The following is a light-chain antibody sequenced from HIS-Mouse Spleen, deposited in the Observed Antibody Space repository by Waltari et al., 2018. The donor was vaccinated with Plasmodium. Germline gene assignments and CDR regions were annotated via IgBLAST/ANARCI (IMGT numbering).Light chain of an antibody. CDR3: QAWDSSTVV. J-gene: IGLJ2*01. V-gene: IGLV3-1*01. CDR1: KLGDKY. Sequence: SYELTQPPSVSVSPGQTASITCSGDKLGDKYACWYQQKPGPSPVLVIYQDSKRPSGIPERFSGSNPGNTATLTISGTQAMDEADYYCQAWDSSTVVFGGGTKLTVL. CDR2: QDS.